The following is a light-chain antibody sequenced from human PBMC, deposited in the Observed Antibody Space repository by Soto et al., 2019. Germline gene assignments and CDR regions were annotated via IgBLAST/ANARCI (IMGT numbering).Light chain of an antibody. V-gene: IGKV1-39*01. CDR3: QQSYSTPWT. CDR2: AAS. Sequence: DIQMTQSPSSLSASVGDTVTITCRASQSISSYLNWYQQKQGKAXKLLIYAASSLQSGVPSRFSGSGSGTDFTITISSLQPEDCETYDCQQSYSTPWTFGQGTKVDIK. CDR1: QSISSY. J-gene: IGKJ1*01.